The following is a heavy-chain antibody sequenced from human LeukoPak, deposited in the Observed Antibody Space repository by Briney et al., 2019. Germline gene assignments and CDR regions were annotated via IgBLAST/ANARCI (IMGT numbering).Heavy chain of an antibody. CDR1: GGSISSYY. CDR2: IYYSGST. CDR3: ARRGPIAAHTYWYFDL. Sequence: SETLSLTCTVSGGSISSYYWSWIRQPPGKGLEWIGYIYYSGSTNYNPSLKSRVTISVDTSKNQFSLKLSSVTAADTAVYYCARRGPIAAHTYWYFDLWGRGTLVTVSS. V-gene: IGHV4-59*08. D-gene: IGHD6-6*01. J-gene: IGHJ2*01.